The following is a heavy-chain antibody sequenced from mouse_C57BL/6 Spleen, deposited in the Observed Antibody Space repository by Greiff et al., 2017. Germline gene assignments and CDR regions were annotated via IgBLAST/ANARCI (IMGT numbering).Heavy chain of an antibody. V-gene: IGHV5-6*01. CDR2: ISSGGSYT. CDR3: ARLGYSNYDPFAY. Sequence: EVHLVESGGDLVKPGGSLKLSCAASGFTFSSYGMSWVRQTPDKRLEWVATISSGGSYTYYPDSVKGRFTISRDNAKNTLYLQMSSLKSEDTAMYYCARLGYSNYDPFAYWGQGTLVTVSA. D-gene: IGHD2-5*01. J-gene: IGHJ3*01. CDR1: GFTFSSYG.